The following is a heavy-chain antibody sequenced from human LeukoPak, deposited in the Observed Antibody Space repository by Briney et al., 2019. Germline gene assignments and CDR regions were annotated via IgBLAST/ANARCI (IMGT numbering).Heavy chain of an antibody. CDR2: ISYSGSN. D-gene: IGHD1-7*01. CDR3: ARGNWNYASFWFDP. J-gene: IGHJ5*02. CDR1: GGSLSSYY. V-gene: IGHV4-59*01. Sequence: SGSLSLTRTVSGGSLSSYYWSWIRQPPGRGLECVGDISYSGSNNYNPSLKSGVSISVETSKNQFSLKLSSETAADTAVYYCARGNWNYASFWFDPWGQGSLVTVSS.